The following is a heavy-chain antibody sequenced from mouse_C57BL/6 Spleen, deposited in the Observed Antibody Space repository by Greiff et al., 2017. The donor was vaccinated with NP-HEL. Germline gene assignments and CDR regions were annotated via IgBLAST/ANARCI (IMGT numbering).Heavy chain of an antibody. CDR3: ARRGNDYLDY. V-gene: IGHV1-50*01. CDR1: GYTFTSYW. Sequence: QVQLQQPGAELVKPGASVKLSCKASGYTFTSYWMQWVKQRPGQGLEWIGEIDPSDSYTNYNQKFKGKATLTVDTSSSTAYMQLSSLTSEDSAVYYCARRGNDYLDYWGKGTTLTVSS. D-gene: IGHD2-3*01. CDR2: IDPSDSYT. J-gene: IGHJ2*01.